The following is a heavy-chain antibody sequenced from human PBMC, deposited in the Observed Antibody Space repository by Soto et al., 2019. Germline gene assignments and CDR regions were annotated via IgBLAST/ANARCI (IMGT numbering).Heavy chain of an antibody. D-gene: IGHD5-18*01. CDR3: AHTPDTAMVTGFDY. J-gene: IGHJ4*02. V-gene: IGHV2-5*02. CDR2: IYWDDDK. CDR1: GFSLSTSGVG. Sequence: GPTLVNPTQTLTLTCSFSGFSLSTSGVGVGWIRQPPGKALEWLALIYWDDDKRYSPSLKSRLTITKDTSKNQVVLTMTNMDPVDTATYYCAHTPDTAMVTGFDYWGQGTLVTVSS.